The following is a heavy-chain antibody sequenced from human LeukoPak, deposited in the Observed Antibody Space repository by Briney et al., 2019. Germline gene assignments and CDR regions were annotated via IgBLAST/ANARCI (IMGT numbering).Heavy chain of an antibody. Sequence: SETLSLTCTVSGGSISSGTYYWSWIRQPAGKGLEWIGRIYTGGSTNYNPSLKSRVTISVDTSKNQFSLKLGSVTAADTAVYYCASSIVATITSFDYWGQGTLVTVSS. CDR1: GGSISSGTYY. V-gene: IGHV4-61*02. CDR2: IYTGGST. D-gene: IGHD5-12*01. CDR3: ASSIVATITSFDY. J-gene: IGHJ4*02.